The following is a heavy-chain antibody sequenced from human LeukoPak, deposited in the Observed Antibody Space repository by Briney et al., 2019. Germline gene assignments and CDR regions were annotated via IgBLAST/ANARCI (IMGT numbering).Heavy chain of an antibody. D-gene: IGHD1-26*01. CDR1: GFTFSSYS. CDR3: ARVDKWELQNHDY. CDR2: ISSSSSYI. V-gene: IGHV3-21*01. J-gene: IGHJ4*02. Sequence: GGSLRLSCAASGFTFSSYSMNWVRQAPGNGLEWVSSISSSSSYIYYADSVKGRFTISRDNAKNSLYLQMNSLRAEDTAVYYCARVDKWELQNHDYWGQGTLVTVSS.